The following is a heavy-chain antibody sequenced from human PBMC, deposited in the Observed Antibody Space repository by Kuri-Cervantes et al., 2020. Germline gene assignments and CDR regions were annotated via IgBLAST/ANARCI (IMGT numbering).Heavy chain of an antibody. J-gene: IGHJ6*02. V-gene: IGHV2-5*08. CDR2: IYWDDDK. CDR3: AHSSKTLFPFYYYYGMDV. CDR1: GGSISSYYW. Sequence: TLSLTCTVSGGSISSYYWSWIRQPPGKALEWLALIYWDDDKRYSPSLKSRLTITKDTSKNQVVLTMTNMDPVDTATYYCAHSSKTLFPFYYYYGMDVWGQGTTVTVSS.